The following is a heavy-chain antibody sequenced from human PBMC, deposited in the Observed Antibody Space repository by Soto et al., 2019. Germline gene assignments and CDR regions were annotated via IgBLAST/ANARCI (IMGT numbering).Heavy chain of an antibody. J-gene: IGHJ4*02. CDR2: IIPIFGTT. D-gene: IGHD3-22*01. Sequence: SVKVSFKASGGTFSSYAISWVRQAPGQGLEWMGGIIPIFGTTRHAQKFQGRVTSSADESTSTVHMELSRLTSEDTALYFCARSHYYDSSGYYYFDYWGQGTPVTVSS. V-gene: IGHV1-69*13. CDR3: ARSHYYDSSGYYYFDY. CDR1: GGTFSSYA.